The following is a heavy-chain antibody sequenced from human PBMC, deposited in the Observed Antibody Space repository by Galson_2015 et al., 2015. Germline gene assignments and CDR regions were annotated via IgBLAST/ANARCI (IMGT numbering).Heavy chain of an antibody. D-gene: IGHD3-16*02. J-gene: IGHJ4*02. CDR1: GYTFNSYY. V-gene: IGHV1-46*02. Sequence: SVKVSCKASGYTFNSYYMHWVRQAPGQGLQWMGVINPSGGSTSYAQKFQGRVTMTRDTSTSTVYMELSSLRSEDTAVYYCARGPVSIVSLFDYWGQATLFTASS. CDR2: INPSGGST. CDR3: ARGPVSIVSLFDY.